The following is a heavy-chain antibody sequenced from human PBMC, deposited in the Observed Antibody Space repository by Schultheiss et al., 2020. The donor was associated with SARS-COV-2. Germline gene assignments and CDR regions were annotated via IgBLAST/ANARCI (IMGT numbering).Heavy chain of an antibody. Sequence: GESLKISCAASGFTFSSYSMNWVRQAPGKGLEWVSSISSSSSYIYYADSVKGRFTISRDNAKNSLYLQMNSLRAEDTAVYYCVSSITGNDGGYWGQGTLVTVSS. CDR3: VSSITGNDGGY. D-gene: IGHD1-20*01. CDR1: GFTFSSYS. V-gene: IGHV3-21*04. J-gene: IGHJ4*02. CDR2: ISSSSSYI.